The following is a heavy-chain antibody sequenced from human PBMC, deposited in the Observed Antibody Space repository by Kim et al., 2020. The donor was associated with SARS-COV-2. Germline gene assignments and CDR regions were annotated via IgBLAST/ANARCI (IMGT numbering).Heavy chain of an antibody. CDR3: ARWGYCSSTSCYRPSYYYGMDV. V-gene: IGHV4-34*01. CDR2: INHSGST. CDR1: GGSFSGYY. D-gene: IGHD2-2*02. J-gene: IGHJ6*02. Sequence: SETLSLTCAVYGGSFSGYYWSWIRQPPGKGLEWIGEINHSGSTHYKPSLKSRVNIAVDTSKNQFSLNLSSVTGAHTAVYYCARWGYCSSTSCYRPSYYYGMDVWGQGTTVTVSS.